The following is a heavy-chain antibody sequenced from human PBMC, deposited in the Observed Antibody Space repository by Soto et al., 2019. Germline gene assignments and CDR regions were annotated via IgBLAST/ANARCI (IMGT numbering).Heavy chain of an antibody. CDR1: GSTFSSYT. V-gene: IGHV1-69*02. Sequence: QIQLVQSGAEVKKPGSSMKVSCKASGSTFSSYTISWVRHAPGQGLEWMGRIIPILGIANYAQKFQGRVTITADKSTSTAYMELSSLRSEDTAVYYCAMEYCSSTSCYRDYWGQGTLVTVS. D-gene: IGHD2-2*02. CDR3: AMEYCSSTSCYRDY. J-gene: IGHJ4*02. CDR2: IIPILGIA.